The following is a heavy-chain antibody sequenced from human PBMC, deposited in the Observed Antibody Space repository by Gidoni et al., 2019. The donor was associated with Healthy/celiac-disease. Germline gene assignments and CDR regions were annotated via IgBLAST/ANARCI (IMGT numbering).Heavy chain of an antibody. CDR1: GFTVSSNY. CDR2: IYSGGST. V-gene: IGHV3-66*01. Sequence: EVQLVESGGGLVQPGGSLRLSCAASGFTVSSNYMSWVRQAPGKGLEWVSVIYSGGSTYYADSVKGRFTISRDNSKNTLYLQMNSLRAEDTAVYYCARGPGVVTAPYYFYYWGQGTLVTVSS. J-gene: IGHJ4*02. D-gene: IGHD2-21*02. CDR3: ARGPGVVTAPYYFYY.